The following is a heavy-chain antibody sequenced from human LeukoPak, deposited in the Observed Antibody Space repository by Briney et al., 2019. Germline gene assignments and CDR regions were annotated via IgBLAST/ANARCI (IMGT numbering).Heavy chain of an antibody. Sequence: GGSLRLSCTASGFTFSSYSMNWGRQAPGGGVEWVSSISTSSSYIYYADSVKGRFTISRDNARNSLYLQLNTLRAEDTAVYSCARGADGVSSNSRGWFDPWGQGTMVTVSS. D-gene: IGHD2-15*01. CDR2: ISTSSSYI. V-gene: IGHV3-21*01. CDR1: GFTFSSYS. J-gene: IGHJ5*02. CDR3: ARGADGVSSNSRGWFDP.